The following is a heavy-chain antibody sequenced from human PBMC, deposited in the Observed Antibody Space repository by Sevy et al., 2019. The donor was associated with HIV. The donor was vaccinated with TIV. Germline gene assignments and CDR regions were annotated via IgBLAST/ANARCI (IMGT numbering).Heavy chain of an antibody. V-gene: IGHV1-24*01. CDR1: GYTVTKLS. D-gene: IGHD3-22*01. Sequence: ASVKVSCKVSGYTVTKLSMHWVRQAPGKGVEWMGSFDPEDGERIYAQNFQGRVTMSEDTSTDTAYMDLSSLRSDDTAAYFCAAARESYYGNSGYFDYWGQGTLVTVSS. J-gene: IGHJ4*02. CDR3: AAARESYYGNSGYFDY. CDR2: FDPEDGER.